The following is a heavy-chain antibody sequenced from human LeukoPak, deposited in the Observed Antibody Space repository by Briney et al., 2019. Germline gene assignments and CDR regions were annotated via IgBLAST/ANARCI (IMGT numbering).Heavy chain of an antibody. CDR1: GFTFSSYA. V-gene: IGHV3-23*01. J-gene: IGHJ4*02. D-gene: IGHD2-15*01. CDR3: AKSIEAAVVVTDGDYFHY. CDR2: ISGSGGSI. Sequence: GGSLRLSCAASGFTFSSYAMSWVRQAPGEGLEWVSAISGSGGSIYYADSVKGRLTIARDNSKNTLYLQMNSLRVDDTAVYYCAKSIEAAVVVTDGDYFHYWGQGSLVTVSS.